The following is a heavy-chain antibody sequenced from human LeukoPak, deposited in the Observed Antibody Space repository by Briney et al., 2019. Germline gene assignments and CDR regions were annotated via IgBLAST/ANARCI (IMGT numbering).Heavy chain of an antibody. CDR3: AKYAPPTTVVTRHFDY. CDR2: IGRSGGDI. D-gene: IGHD4-23*01. V-gene: IGHV3-23*01. CDR1: GFTFSSYA. J-gene: IGHJ4*02. Sequence: PGGSLRLSCAASGFTFSSYAMTWVRQAPGKGLEWVSVIGRSGGDIQYVDSVKGRFTISRDNSKNTLYLQMNSLRAEDTAVYYCAKYAPPTTVVTRHFDYWGQGTLVTVSS.